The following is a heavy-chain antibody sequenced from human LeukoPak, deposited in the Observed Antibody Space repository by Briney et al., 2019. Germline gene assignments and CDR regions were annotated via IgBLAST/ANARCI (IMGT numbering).Heavy chain of an antibody. CDR3: ASPRRGHNYLTSYFDY. CDR1: GYIFTSYG. V-gene: IGHV1-18*01. Sequence: ASVKVSCKASGYIFTSYGISWVRQAPGQGLEWMGWISAYNGNTNYAQKLQGRVTMTTDTSTSTAYMELRSLRSDDTAVYYCASPRRGHNYLTSYFDYWGQGTLVTVSS. D-gene: IGHD5-18*01. J-gene: IGHJ4*02. CDR2: ISAYNGNT.